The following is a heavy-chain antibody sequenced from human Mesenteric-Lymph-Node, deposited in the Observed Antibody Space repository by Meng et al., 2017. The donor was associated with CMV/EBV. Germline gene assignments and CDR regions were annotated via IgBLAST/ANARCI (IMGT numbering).Heavy chain of an antibody. V-gene: IGHV3-23*01. J-gene: IGHJ3*02. Sequence: GESLKISCAASGFTFSSYTMGWVRQAPGKGLEWVSTISGSGSRTYYADSVKGRFTVSRDNSKNTLYLQMSGLRAADTALYYCAKEINPATVVVLEDAFDSWGQGTMVTVSS. CDR3: AKEINPATVVVLEDAFDS. CDR1: GFTFSSYT. D-gene: IGHD2-15*01. CDR2: ISGSGSRT.